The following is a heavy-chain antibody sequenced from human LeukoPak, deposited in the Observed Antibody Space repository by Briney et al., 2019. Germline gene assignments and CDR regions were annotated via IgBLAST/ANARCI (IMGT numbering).Heavy chain of an antibody. V-gene: IGHV4-34*01. J-gene: IGHJ3*02. D-gene: IGHD2-15*01. Sequence: SETLSLTCAVYGGSFSGYYWSWIRQPPGKGLEWIGEINHSGSTNYNASLKSRVTISVDTSKDQFSLKLSSVTAADTAVYYCAREEDCSGGICYLGNAFDIWGQGTMVTVSS. CDR3: AREEDCSGGICYLGNAFDI. CDR2: INHSGST. CDR1: GGSFSGYY.